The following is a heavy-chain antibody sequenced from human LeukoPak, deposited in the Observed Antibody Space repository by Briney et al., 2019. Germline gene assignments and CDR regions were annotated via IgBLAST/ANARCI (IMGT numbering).Heavy chain of an antibody. CDR1: GYTFTSYD. J-gene: IGHJ4*02. Sequence: ASVKVSCTASGYTFTSYDFNWVRQATGQRPEWMGWMSPNSGDTGYAQKFQGRVTMTTDTSTSTAYMELRSLRSDDTAVYYCARDRDYGDYNTQDLFVYWGQGTLVTVSS. CDR3: ARDRDYGDYNTQDLFVY. V-gene: IGHV1-8*01. D-gene: IGHD4-17*01. CDR2: MSPNSGDT.